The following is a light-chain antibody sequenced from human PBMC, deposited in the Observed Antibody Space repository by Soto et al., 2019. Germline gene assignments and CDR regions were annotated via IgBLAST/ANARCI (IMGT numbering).Light chain of an antibody. CDR2: GAS. V-gene: IGKV1-39*01. J-gene: IGKJ4*01. Sequence: DIQMTQSPSSFSASFGARLTIPARAVRPIIIFLNWFQQKPGRAPKLLIYGASSLQSGVPSRFSGSGSGTEFTLIINSLQPEDYAIYYCQQIFDTPLTFGGGTTVEIK. CDR1: RPIIIF. CDR3: QQIFDTPLT.